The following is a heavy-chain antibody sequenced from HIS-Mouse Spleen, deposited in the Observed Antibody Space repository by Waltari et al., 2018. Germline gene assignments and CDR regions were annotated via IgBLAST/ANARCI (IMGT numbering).Heavy chain of an antibody. CDR2: IKHDGGST. CDR1: GFTFSSYW. V-gene: IGHV3-74*01. J-gene: IGHJ4*02. D-gene: IGHD3-10*01. CDR3: ARSSGGSPYYFDY. Sequence: EVQLVESGGGLVQPGGSLRLSCAASGFTFSSYWMHWVRQARGKGLVWVYRIKHDGGSTSYADSVKGRFTISRDNAKNTLYLQMNSLRAEDTAVYYCARSSGGSPYYFDYWGQGTLVTVSP.